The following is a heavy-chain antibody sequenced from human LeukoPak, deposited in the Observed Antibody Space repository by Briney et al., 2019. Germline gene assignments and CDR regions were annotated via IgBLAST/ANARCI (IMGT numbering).Heavy chain of an antibody. V-gene: IGHV4-39*01. D-gene: IGHD4-17*01. CDR2: ISNSGST. CDR3: ARHDHSDYGDPNWFDP. Sequence: PSETLSLTCTVSGASISSDNDYWGWIRQPPGKDLEWIGSISNSGSTFFNPSLKSRVTISVDTSKNQFSLRLNSLTAADTAPYYCARHDHSDYGDPNWFDPWGQGTLVTVSS. CDR1: GASISSDNDY. J-gene: IGHJ5*02.